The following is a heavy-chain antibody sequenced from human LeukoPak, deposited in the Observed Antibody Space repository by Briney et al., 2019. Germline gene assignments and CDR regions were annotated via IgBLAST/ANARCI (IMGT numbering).Heavy chain of an antibody. CDR3: ARDASVNCFDY. V-gene: IGHV3-21*01. D-gene: IGHD4-17*01. CDR2: ISSSSSHI. CDR1: GFTFSTCS. Sequence: GGSLRLSCATSGFTFSTCSMNWVRQAPGKGLEWVSSISSSSSHIYYADSVKGRFTISRDNAKNSLYLQMNSLRAEDTAVYYCARDASVNCFDYWGQGTLVTVSS. J-gene: IGHJ4*02.